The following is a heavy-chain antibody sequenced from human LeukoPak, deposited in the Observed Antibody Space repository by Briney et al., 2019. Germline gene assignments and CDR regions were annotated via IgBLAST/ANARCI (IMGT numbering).Heavy chain of an antibody. Sequence: GASVKVSCKASGGTFSSYAISWVRQAPGQGLEWMGGIIPIFGTANYAQKFQGRVTITTDESTSTAYMELSSLRSEDTAVYYCARDPGYCSSTSCYTFDYWGQGTLVTVSS. CDR2: IIPIFGTA. D-gene: IGHD2-2*02. CDR1: GGTFSSYA. CDR3: ARDPGYCSSTSCYTFDY. J-gene: IGHJ4*02. V-gene: IGHV1-69*05.